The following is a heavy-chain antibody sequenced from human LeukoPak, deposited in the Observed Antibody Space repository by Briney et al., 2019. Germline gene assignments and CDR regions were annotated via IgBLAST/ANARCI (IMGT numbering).Heavy chain of an antibody. CDR3: ARARSIRATRGYYYYNMDV. CDR1: GASISSGSYY. CDR2: IYTSGST. D-gene: IGHD3-3*02. Sequence: SETLSLTCTVSGASISSGSYYWNWIRQPAGKGLEWIGRIYTSGSTTYNPSLKSQVTIAVDTSKNQVSLKLNSVTAADTALYYCARARSIRATRGYYYYNMDVWGKGTAVTISS. V-gene: IGHV4-61*02. J-gene: IGHJ6*03.